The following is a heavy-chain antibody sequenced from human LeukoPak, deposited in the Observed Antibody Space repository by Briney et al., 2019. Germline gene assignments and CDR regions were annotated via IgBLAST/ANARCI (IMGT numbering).Heavy chain of an antibody. J-gene: IGHJ4*02. CDR3: ARAHYDILTVFDY. V-gene: IGHV3-74*01. CDR1: GFTFSSYW. D-gene: IGHD3-9*01. CDR2: INSDGSST. Sequence: GGSLRLSCAASGFTFSSYWMHWVRQAPGKGLVWVSRINSDGSSTSYADSVKGRFTISRDNSKNTLYLQMNSLRAEDTAVYYCARAHYDILTVFDYWGQGTLVTVSS.